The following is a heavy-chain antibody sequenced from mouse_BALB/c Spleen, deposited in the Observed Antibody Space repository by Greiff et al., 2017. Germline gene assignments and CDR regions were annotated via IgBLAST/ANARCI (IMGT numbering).Heavy chain of an antibody. D-gene: IGHD2-10*02. V-gene: IGHV1-9*01. Sequence: VQLQQSGAELMKPGASVKISCKATGYTFSSYWIEWVKQRPGHGLEWIGEILPGSGSTNYNEKFKGKATFTADTSSNTAYMQLSSLTSEDSAVYYCAREYGKRYYAMDYWGQGTSVTVSS. J-gene: IGHJ4*01. CDR1: GYTFSSYW. CDR2: ILPGSGST. CDR3: AREYGKRYYAMDY.